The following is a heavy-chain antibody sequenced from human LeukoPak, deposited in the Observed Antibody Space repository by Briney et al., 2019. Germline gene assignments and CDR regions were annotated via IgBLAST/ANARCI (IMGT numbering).Heavy chain of an antibody. CDR3: ARDTMMVRGVGNHVFDY. D-gene: IGHD3-10*01. J-gene: IGHJ4*02. CDR1: GFTFSSHD. Sequence: GRSLRLSCAASGFTFSSHDMHWVRQAPGKGLEWVAVISYDGSNKYYADSVKGRFTISRDNSKNTLYLQMNSLRAEDTAVYYCARDTMMVRGVGNHVFDYWGQGTLVTVSS. CDR2: ISYDGSNK. V-gene: IGHV3-30*03.